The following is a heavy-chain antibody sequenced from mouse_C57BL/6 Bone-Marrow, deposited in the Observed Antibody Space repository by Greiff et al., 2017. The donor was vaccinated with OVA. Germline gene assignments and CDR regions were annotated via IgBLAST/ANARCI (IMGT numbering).Heavy chain of an antibody. J-gene: IGHJ2*01. CDR3: TRSNFFDY. CDR1: GYTFTDYE. CDR2: LDPETGGT. Sequence: VQLQQSGAELVRPGASVTLSCKASGYTFTDYEMHWVKQTPVHGLEWIGALDPETGGTAYNQKFKGKAILTADKSSSTAYMERRSLTSEDAAVYYCTRSNFFDYWGQGTTLTVSS. V-gene: IGHV1-15*01.